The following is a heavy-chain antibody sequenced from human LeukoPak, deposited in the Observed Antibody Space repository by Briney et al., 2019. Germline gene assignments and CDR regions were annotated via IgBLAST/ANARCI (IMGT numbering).Heavy chain of an antibody. J-gene: IGHJ5*02. CDR3: ARERGGCDNSGYSS. CDR2: IIPIFAIT. CDR1: GDTFSTYF. D-gene: IGHD3-22*01. V-gene: IGHV1-69*13. Sequence: SVKVSCKASGDTFSTYFISWVRQAPGQGLEWMGGIIPIFAITKYAQRFQGRVAITADESTTTAYMELSGLTPEDTAVYYCARERGGCDNSGYSSWGQGTLVTVSS.